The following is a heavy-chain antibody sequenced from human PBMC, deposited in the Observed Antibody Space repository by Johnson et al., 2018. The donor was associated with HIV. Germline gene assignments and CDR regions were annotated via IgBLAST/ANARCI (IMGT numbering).Heavy chain of an antibody. CDR3: ARDKSGSYRGAFDV. D-gene: IGHD1-26*01. J-gene: IGHJ3*01. Sequence: MLLVESGGGLVQPGGSLRLSCAASGFTISNYWMSWVRQAPGKGLEWVANINQDGSIKYYVDSVKGRFTISRDNAKNSLYLQMNTLRAEDTALYYCARDKSGSYRGAFDVWGQGTMVTVSS. CDR1: GFTISNYW. V-gene: IGHV3-7*05. CDR2: INQDGSIK.